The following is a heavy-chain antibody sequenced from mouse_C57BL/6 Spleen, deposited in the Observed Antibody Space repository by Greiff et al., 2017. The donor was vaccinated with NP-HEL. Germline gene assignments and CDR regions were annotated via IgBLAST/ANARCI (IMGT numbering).Heavy chain of an antibody. J-gene: IGHJ1*03. CDR3: AREGRYYYGSSYLTWYFDV. V-gene: IGHV3-6*01. CDR1: GYSITSGYY. D-gene: IGHD1-1*01. CDR2: ISYDGSN. Sequence: VQLKESGPGLVKPSQSLSLTCSVTGYSITSGYYWNWIRQFPGNKLEWMGYISYDGSNNYNPSLKNRISITRDTSKNQFFLKLNSVTTEDTATYYCAREGRYYYGSSYLTWYFDVWGTGTTVTVSS.